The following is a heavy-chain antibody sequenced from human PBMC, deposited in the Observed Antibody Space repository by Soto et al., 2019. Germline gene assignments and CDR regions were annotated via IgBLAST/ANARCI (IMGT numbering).Heavy chain of an antibody. CDR1: GFTFSNHG. CDR3: ARDTIGDSSGGIDH. J-gene: IGHJ4*02. D-gene: IGHD6-19*01. Sequence: QVQLVESGGGVVQPGRSLRLSCAASGFTFSNHGMHWVRQAPGKRLEWVAVIWNDGNSKYYGDSVRGRFTISRDNYKNTLDLQMVSLRAEDTAVYYCARDTIGDSSGGIDHWGQGTLVNVSS. V-gene: IGHV3-33*01. CDR2: IWNDGNSK.